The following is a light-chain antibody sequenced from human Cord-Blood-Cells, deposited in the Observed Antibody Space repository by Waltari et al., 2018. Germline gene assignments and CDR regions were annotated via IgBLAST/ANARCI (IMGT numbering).Light chain of an antibody. CDR2: DAS. V-gene: IGKV3-11*01. CDR1: QSVRSY. J-gene: IGKJ4*01. Sequence: EIVLTQSPATLSLSPGERATLPCRASQSVRSYLAWYQQKPGQAPRLLIYDASNWATGIPARFSGSWSVTDFTLTISSLEPEDFAVYYCQQRSNWPPLTFGGGTKVEIK. CDR3: QQRSNWPPLT.